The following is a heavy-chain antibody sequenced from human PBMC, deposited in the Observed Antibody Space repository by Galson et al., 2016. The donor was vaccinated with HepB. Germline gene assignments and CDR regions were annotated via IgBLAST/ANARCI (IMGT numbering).Heavy chain of an antibody. Sequence: SVKVSCKASGGTFTNYAFSWVRQAPGQGLEWMGGITPMFGLVKYAHKFQDRITITADAPTTTAYMEVSSLRSDDTAVVYCASRETTEDWFATWGQGTLVTVSS. V-gene: IGHV1-69*13. J-gene: IGHJ5*02. CDR1: GGTFTNYA. CDR2: ITPMFGLV. D-gene: IGHD4-17*01. CDR3: ASRETTEDWFAT.